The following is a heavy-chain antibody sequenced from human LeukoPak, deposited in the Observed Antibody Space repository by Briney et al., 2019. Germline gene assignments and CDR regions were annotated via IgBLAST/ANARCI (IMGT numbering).Heavy chain of an antibody. CDR2: INHSGST. CDR3: ARLYSGYDPDY. V-gene: IGHV4-34*01. Sequence: SETLSLTCAVYGGSFSGYYWSWIRQPPGKGLEWIGEINHSGSTNYNPSLKSRVTISVDTSKNQFSLKLSSVTAADTAVYYCARLYSGYDPDYWGQGTLVTVSS. D-gene: IGHD5-12*01. CDR1: GGSFSGYY. J-gene: IGHJ4*02.